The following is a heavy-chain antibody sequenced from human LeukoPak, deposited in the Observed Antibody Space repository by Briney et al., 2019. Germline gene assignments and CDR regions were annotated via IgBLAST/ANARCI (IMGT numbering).Heavy chain of an antibody. CDR3: AKENYDILTRNGNWFDP. CDR2: ISYDGSNK. CDR1: GFIFSSYA. J-gene: IGHJ5*02. D-gene: IGHD3-9*01. V-gene: IGHV3-30-3*01. Sequence: GRSLRLSCAASGFIFSSYAMHWVRQAPGKGLEWVAGISYDGSNKNYADSVKGRFTISRDNSNNTLYLQMNSLRSEDTAVYYCAKENYDILTRNGNWFDPWGQGTLVTVSS.